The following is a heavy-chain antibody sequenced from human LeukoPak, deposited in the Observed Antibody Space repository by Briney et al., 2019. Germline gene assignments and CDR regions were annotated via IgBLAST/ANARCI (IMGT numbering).Heavy chain of an antibody. V-gene: IGHV1-69*13. CDR1: GYTFTSYD. CDR2: IIPIFGTA. CDR3: AAESLRADY. D-gene: IGHD4/OR15-4a*01. J-gene: IGHJ4*02. Sequence: SVKVSCKASGYTFTSYDINWVRQAPGQGLEWMGGIIPIFGTANYAQKFQGRVTITADESTSTAYMELSSLRSEDTAVYYCAAESLRADYWGQGTLVTVSS.